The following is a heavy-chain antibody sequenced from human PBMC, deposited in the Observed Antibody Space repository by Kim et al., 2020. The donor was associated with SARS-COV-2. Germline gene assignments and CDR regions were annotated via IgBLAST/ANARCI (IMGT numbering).Heavy chain of an antibody. CDR1: GYTFTSYA. D-gene: IGHD3-10*01. CDR2: INAGNGNT. V-gene: IGHV1-3*01. CDR3: ARDELWFGELLSNYYYYGMDV. J-gene: IGHJ6*02. Sequence: ASVKVSCKASGYTFTSYAMHWVRQAPGQRLEWMGWINAGNGNTKYSQKFQGRVTITRDTSASTAYMELSSLRSEDTAVYYCARDELWFGELLSNYYYYGMDVWGQGTSVTVSS.